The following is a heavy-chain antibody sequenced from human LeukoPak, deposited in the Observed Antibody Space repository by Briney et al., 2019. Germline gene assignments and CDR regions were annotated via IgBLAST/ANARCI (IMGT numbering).Heavy chain of an antibody. CDR1: GFTLSDYY. D-gene: IGHD3/OR15-3a*01. CDR2: SSSSVSTM. J-gene: IGHJ4*02. Sequence: GRSRRLSCAASGFTLSDYYISWFRQAPGNWLEWVSYSSSSVSTMYYADSVKGRFAISRDNAKNSLYLQMNSLRAEDTALYYCARRRDFIDYWGQGTLVTVSS. CDR3: ARRRDFIDY. V-gene: IGHV3-11*01.